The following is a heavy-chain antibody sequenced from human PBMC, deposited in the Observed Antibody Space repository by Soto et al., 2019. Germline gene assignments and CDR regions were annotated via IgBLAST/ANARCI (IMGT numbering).Heavy chain of an antibody. Sequence: GASVKVSCKASGYTFTSYGISWVRQAPGQGLEWMGWISAYNGNTNYAQKLQGRVTMTTDTSTSTAYMELRSLRSDDTAVYYCAIQGDIGYCSSTSCAYFDYWGQGTLVTVSS. D-gene: IGHD2-2*01. CDR2: ISAYNGNT. J-gene: IGHJ4*02. CDR3: AIQGDIGYCSSTSCAYFDY. V-gene: IGHV1-18*01. CDR1: GYTFTSYG.